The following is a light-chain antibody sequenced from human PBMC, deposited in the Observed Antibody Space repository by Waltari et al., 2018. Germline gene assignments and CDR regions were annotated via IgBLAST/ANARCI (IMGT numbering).Light chain of an antibody. CDR1: SLRSYY. Sequence: TQDPAVSVALGQTVSLTCQGDSLRSYYASWYQQRPGQAPILVMYDKNSRPSGVPDRFSAASSDNTASLTIPGAQAEDEAYYYCHSRDASGVGGAFVGGTKLTVL. CDR2: DKN. CDR3: HSRDASGVGGA. J-gene: IGLJ2*01. V-gene: IGLV3-19*01.